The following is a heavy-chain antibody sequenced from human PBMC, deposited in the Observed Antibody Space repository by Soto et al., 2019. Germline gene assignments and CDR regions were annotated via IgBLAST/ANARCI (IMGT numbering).Heavy chain of an antibody. V-gene: IGHV3-21*04. D-gene: IGHD3-3*01. Sequence: GGSLRLSCAASGFTFSSYSMNWVRQAPGKGLEWVSSISSSSSYIYYADSVKGRFTISRDNAKNSLYLQMNSLRAEDTAVYYCAKAEEYYDFWSGPLDAFAICGQGTMVTVSS. CDR1: GFTFSSYS. J-gene: IGHJ3*02. CDR2: ISSSSSYI. CDR3: AKAEEYYDFWSGPLDAFAI.